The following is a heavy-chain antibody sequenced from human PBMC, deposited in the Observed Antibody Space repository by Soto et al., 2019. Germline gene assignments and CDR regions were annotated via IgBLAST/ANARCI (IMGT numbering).Heavy chain of an antibody. Sequence: PGGSLRLSCAASGFTFSSYGMHWVRQAPGKGLEWVAVISYDGSNKYYADSVKGRFTISRDNSKNTLYLQMNSLRAEDTAVYYCARGLYLGELSPTLDYYYYMDVWGKGTTVTVSS. D-gene: IGHD3-16*02. J-gene: IGHJ6*03. V-gene: IGHV3-30*03. CDR2: ISYDGSNK. CDR1: GFTFSSYG. CDR3: ARGLYLGELSPTLDYYYYMDV.